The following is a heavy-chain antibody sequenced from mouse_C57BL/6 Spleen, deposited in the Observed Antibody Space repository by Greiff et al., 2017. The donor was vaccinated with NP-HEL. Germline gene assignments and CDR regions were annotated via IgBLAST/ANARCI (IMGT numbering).Heavy chain of an antibody. CDR2: IYPGSGNT. V-gene: IGHV1-76*01. J-gene: IGHJ1*03. Sequence: QVQLQQSGAELVRPGASVKLSCKASGYTFTDYYINWVKQRPGQGLEWIARIYPGSGNTYYNEKFKGKATLTAEKSSSTAYMQLSSLTSEDSAVYFCARSDDVGYFDVWGTGTTVTVSS. CDR3: ARSDDVGYFDV. D-gene: IGHD2-12*01. CDR1: GYTFTDYY.